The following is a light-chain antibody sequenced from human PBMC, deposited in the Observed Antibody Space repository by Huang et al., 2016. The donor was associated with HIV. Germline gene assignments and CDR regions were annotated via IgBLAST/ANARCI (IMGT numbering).Light chain of an antibody. CDR2: AAS. V-gene: IGKV1-9*01. CDR3: QQLNSYPIT. Sequence: IQLTQSPSSLSLLIGDRVTITCRASQDITNYLAWYQQKPRQPPKVLIYAASALPGGVPSRFSGSGSGRNFTLNINNLQPEDFGTYYCQQLNSYPITFGQGTRLEIK. CDR1: QDITNY. J-gene: IGKJ5*01.